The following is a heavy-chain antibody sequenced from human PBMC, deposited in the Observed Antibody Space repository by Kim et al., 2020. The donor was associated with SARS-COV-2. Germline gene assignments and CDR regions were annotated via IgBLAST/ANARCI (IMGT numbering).Heavy chain of an antibody. CDR3: ARNGFFSLDS. J-gene: IGHJ4*02. D-gene: IGHD2-8*01. V-gene: IGHV4-4*02. Sequence: SETLSLTCAVSGGSISSNNWWSWVRQAPGKGLEWIGEFYHSGSSNYNPSLKSRVTMSVDKSKNHFSLNLSSVTAADTAVYYCARNGFFSLDSWGQGTLVT. CDR1: GGSISSNNW. CDR2: FYHSGSS.